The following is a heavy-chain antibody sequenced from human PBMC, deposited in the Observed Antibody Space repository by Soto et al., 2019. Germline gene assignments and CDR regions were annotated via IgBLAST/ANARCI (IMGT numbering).Heavy chain of an antibody. D-gene: IGHD3-9*01. CDR3: ARDRNPKYYDILTGYYRDYYYYYTDV. CDR2: IKQDGSEK. CDR1: GFTFSSYW. J-gene: IGHJ6*03. Sequence: GGSLRLSCAASGFTFSSYWMSWVRQAPGKGLEWVANIKQDGSEKYYVDSVKGRFTISRDNAKNSLYLQMNSLRAEDTAVYYCARDRNPKYYDILTGYYRDYYYYYTDVWGKGTTVTVSS. V-gene: IGHV3-7*01.